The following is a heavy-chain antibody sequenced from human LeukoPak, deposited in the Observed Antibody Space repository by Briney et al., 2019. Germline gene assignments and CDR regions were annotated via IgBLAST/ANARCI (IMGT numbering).Heavy chain of an antibody. CDR1: GFTFSSYS. J-gene: IGHJ4*02. Sequence: GGSLRLSCAASGFTFSSYSMNWVRQAPGKGLEWVSSISSSSSYIYYADSVKGRFTISRDNAKNSLYLQMNSLRAEDTAVYYCARDLHWGASDYWGQGPLVPVSS. CDR2: ISSSSSYI. CDR3: ARDLHWGASDY. D-gene: IGHD1-26*01. V-gene: IGHV3-21*01.